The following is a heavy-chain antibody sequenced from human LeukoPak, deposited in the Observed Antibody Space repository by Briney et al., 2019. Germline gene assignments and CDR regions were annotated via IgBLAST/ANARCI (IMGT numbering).Heavy chain of an antibody. CDR2: INPSDSSTSYAQKFQGT. J-gene: IGHJ4*02. CDR1: GYTFTSYD. Sequence: ASVKVSCKASGYTFTSYDINWVRQATGQGLEWMGIINPSDSSTSYAQKFQGTSYAQKFQGRVAMTRDTSTSTVYMELSSLRSDDTAVYYCAREPPGSGSFDYWGQGTLVTVSS. D-gene: IGHD3-3*01. V-gene: IGHV1-46*01. CDR3: AREPPGSGSFDY.